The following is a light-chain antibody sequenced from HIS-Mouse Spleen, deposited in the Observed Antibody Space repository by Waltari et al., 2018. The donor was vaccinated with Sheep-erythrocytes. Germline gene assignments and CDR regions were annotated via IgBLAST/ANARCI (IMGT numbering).Light chain of an antibody. J-gene: IGKJ3*01. CDR1: QSVLYSSNNKNY. V-gene: IGKV4-1*01. Sequence: DIVMTQSPDSLAVSLGERATINCKSSQSVLYSSNNKNYLAWYQQKPGQPPKLLYWASTRESGVPDRFSGSGSGTDFTLTISSLQAEDVAVYYCQQYYSTLLTFGPGTKVDIK. CDR2: WAS. CDR3: QQYYSTLLT.